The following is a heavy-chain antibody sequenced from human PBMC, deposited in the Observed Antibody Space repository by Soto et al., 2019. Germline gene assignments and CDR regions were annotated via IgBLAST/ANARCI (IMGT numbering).Heavy chain of an antibody. Sequence: SETLSLTCTVSGGSISSGGYYWSWIRQHPGKGLEWIGYIYYSGSTYYNPSLKSRVTISVDMSKNQFSLKLSSVTAADTAVYYCARGGVTTPDYWGQGTLVTVSS. CDR1: GGSISSGGYY. CDR2: IYYSGST. D-gene: IGHD4-17*01. J-gene: IGHJ4*02. CDR3: ARGGVTTPDY. V-gene: IGHV4-31*03.